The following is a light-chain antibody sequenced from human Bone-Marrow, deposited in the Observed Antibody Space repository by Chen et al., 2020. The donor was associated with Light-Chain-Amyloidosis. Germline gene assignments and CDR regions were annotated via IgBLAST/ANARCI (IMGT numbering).Light chain of an antibody. CDR1: SSDVGGDNQ. CDR3: SSYTITNTLV. Sequence: QSALTQPASVSGSPGQSITISFTGTSSDVGGDNQVSWYQQHPDKAPKLMIYEVTNRPSCVPDRFSGSKSDNTASLTISGLQTEDEVDYFCSSYTITNTLVFGSGTRVTVL. V-gene: IGLV2-14*01. CDR2: EVT. J-gene: IGLJ1*01.